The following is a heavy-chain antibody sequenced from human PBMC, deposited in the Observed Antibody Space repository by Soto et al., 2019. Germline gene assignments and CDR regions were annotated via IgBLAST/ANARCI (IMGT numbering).Heavy chain of an antibody. CDR2: ISGSGGST. V-gene: IGHV3-23*01. CDR3: AKALCSGGSCYGPDSYYYYMDV. Sequence: EVQLLESGGGLVQPGGSLRLSCAASGFTFSSYAMSWVRQAPGKGLEWVSAISGSGGSTYYADSVKGRFTISRDNSKNALYLQMNSLRAEDTAVYYCAKALCSGGSCYGPDSYYYYMDVWGKGTTVTVSS. J-gene: IGHJ6*03. D-gene: IGHD2-15*01. CDR1: GFTFSSYA.